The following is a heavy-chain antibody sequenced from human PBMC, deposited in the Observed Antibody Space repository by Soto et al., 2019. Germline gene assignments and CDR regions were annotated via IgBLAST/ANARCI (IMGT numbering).Heavy chain of an antibody. CDR1: GFTFSSYA. Sequence: EVQLLESGGGLVQPGGSLRLSCAASGFTFSSYAMSWVRQAPGKGLEWVSAISGSGGSTYYADSVKGRFTISRDNSKNTLYLQMNSLRAEDTAVYYCAKDPWIRSGYSYGQRFVYWGQGTLVTVSS. V-gene: IGHV3-23*01. CDR2: ISGSGGST. CDR3: AKDPWIRSGYSYGQRFVY. J-gene: IGHJ4*02. D-gene: IGHD5-18*01.